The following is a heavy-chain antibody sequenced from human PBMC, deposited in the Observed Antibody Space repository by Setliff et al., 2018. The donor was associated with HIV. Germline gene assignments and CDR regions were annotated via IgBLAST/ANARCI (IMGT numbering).Heavy chain of an antibody. CDR3: ARDSSSWYEFYFDC. J-gene: IGHJ4*02. CDR2: ISSSGGTI. D-gene: IGHD6-13*01. CDR1: GFTFSRYE. Sequence: GGSLRLSCAASGFTFSRYEMNWVRQAPGKGLEWVSYISSSGGTIYYADSVKGRFTISRDNAKNSLYLKMNSLRAEDTAVYYCARDSSSWYEFYFDCWGQGTLVTVSS. V-gene: IGHV3-48*03.